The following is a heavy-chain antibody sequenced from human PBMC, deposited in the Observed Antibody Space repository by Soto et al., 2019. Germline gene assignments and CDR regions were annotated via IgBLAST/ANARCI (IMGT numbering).Heavy chain of an antibody. CDR2: INHSGST. V-gene: IGHV4-34*01. D-gene: IGHD6-19*01. CDR3: ARGTGSSGWSFDY. CDR1: GGSFSGYY. Sequence: QVQLQQWGAGLLKPSETLSLTCAVYGGSFSGYYWSWIRQPPGKGLEWIGEINHSGSTNYNPSLKRRVTISVDTSKNQFSLKLSSVTAADTAVYYCARGTGSSGWSFDYWGQGTLVTVSS. J-gene: IGHJ4*02.